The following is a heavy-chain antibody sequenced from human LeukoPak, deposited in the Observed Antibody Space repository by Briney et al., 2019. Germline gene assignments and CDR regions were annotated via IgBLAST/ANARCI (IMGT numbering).Heavy chain of an antibody. J-gene: IGHJ5*02. Sequence: SETLSLTCTVSGDSISSSSHYWGWIRQPPGKGLEWIGDIYYSGTTYYNPSLKSRVTMSIDTSKKQFSLKLSSVTAADTAIYYCARQYSNTWYGWFDPWGQGTLVTVSS. CDR2: IYYSGTT. CDR1: GDSISSSSHY. D-gene: IGHD6-13*01. CDR3: ARQYSNTWYGWFDP. V-gene: IGHV4-39*01.